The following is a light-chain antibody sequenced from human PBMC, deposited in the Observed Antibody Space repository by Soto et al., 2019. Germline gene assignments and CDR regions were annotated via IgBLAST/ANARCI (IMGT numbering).Light chain of an antibody. CDR3: SSYTSSSTVA. V-gene: IGLV2-14*01. CDR2: GVS. Sequence: QSALTQPASVSGSPGQSITISCTGSSSDVGGYNYVSWYQQHPGKVPKLMMYGVSNRPSGVSNRFSGSKSGNTASLTISGLQAEDEADYYCSSYTSSSTVAFGGGTKVTVL. CDR1: SSDVGGYNY. J-gene: IGLJ2*01.